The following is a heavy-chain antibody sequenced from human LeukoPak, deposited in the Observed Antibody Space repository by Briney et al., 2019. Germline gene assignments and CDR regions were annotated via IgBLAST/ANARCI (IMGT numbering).Heavy chain of an antibody. V-gene: IGHV4-39*01. CDR3: ARHRGDYYDSSGSFDY. CDR1: GGSISNNNYY. Sequence: SETLSLTCTVSGGSISNNNYYWGWIRQPPGKGLEWIGNIYCTGSTYYDPSLKSRVTISVDTSKNQFSLKLSSVTAADTAVYYCARHRGDYYDSSGSFDYWGQGTLVTVSS. J-gene: IGHJ4*02. CDR2: IYCTGST. D-gene: IGHD3-22*01.